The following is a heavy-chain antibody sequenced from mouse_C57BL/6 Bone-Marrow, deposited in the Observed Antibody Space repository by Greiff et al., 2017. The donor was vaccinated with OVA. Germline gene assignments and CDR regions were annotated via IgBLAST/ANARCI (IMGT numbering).Heavy chain of an antibody. Sequence: VQLQESGAELVKPGASVKISCKASGYAFSSYWMNWVKQRPGKGLEWIGQIYPGDGDTNYNGKFKGKATLTADKSSSTAYMQLSSLTSEDSAVYFCAREDRSNRAMDYWGQGTSVTVSS. CDR1: GYAFSSYW. V-gene: IGHV1-80*01. D-gene: IGHD1-1*01. CDR2: IYPGDGDT. J-gene: IGHJ4*01. CDR3: AREDRSNRAMDY.